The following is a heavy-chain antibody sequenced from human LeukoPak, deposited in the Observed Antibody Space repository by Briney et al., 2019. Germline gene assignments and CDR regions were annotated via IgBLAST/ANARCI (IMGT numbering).Heavy chain of an antibody. V-gene: IGHV5-10-1*01. Sequence: GESLKISCKGSGYSFTSSWICWVRQMPGKGLEWMGRIDPSDSYTNYSPSFQGHVTISADKSISTAYLQWSSLKASDTAMYYCARLKRTNYYGSGSPFDYWGQGTLVTVSS. J-gene: IGHJ4*02. CDR1: GYSFTSSW. D-gene: IGHD3-10*01. CDR3: ARLKRTNYYGSGSPFDY. CDR2: IDPSDSYT.